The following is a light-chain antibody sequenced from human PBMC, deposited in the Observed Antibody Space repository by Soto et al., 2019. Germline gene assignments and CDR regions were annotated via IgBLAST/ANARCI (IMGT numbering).Light chain of an antibody. CDR3: QQYYSTRT. CDR1: QSVLYSSNNKNY. V-gene: IGKV4-1*01. J-gene: IGKJ1*01. CDR2: WAS. Sequence: DIVMTQSPDSLAVSLGERGTINCKSSQSVLYSSNNKNYLAWYQQKPGQPPKLLIYWASTRESGVPDRFSGSGSGTDFTLTISSLQAEDVAVYYCQQYYSTRTFGQGTKVDIK.